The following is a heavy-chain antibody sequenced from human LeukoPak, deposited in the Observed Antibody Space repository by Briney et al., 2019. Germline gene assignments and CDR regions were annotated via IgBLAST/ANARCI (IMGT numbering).Heavy chain of an antibody. J-gene: IGHJ3*01. D-gene: IGHD3-16*02. CDR1: GFTFSSYA. Sequence: PGGSLRLSCAASGFTFSSYAMSWVRQAPGKGLEWVSAISGSGGSTYYADSVEGRFTISRDNSKNTLYLQMNSLRAEDTAAYYCAKGSPMLMFEGVLADAFDAWGQVTMVTVSS. V-gene: IGHV3-23*01. CDR3: AKGSPMLMFEGVLADAFDA. CDR2: ISGSGGST.